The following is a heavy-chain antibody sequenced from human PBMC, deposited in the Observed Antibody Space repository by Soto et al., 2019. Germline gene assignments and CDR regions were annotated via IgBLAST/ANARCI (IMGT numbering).Heavy chain of an antibody. J-gene: IGHJ6*02. D-gene: IGHD1-1*01. CDR3: ASQPGTTGNCYYGMDV. CDR2: IIPIFGIA. V-gene: IGHV1-69*05. CDR1: GGTFSRYG. Sequence: QVQLVQSGAEVKKPGSSVKVSCKASGGTFSRYGISWVRQAPGQGLEWMGGIIPIFGIANYAQKFQARVTITSDESTSTAYMELSSLRSEDTAVYYCASQPGTTGNCYYGMDVWGQGTTVTVSS.